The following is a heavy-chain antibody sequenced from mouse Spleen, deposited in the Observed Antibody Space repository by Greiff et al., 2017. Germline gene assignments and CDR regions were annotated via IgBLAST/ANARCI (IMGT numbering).Heavy chain of an antibody. D-gene: IGHD1-1*02. CDR1: GFTFSDYG. Sequence: EVQLVESGGGLVKPGGSLKLSCAASGFTFSDYGMHWVRQAPEKGLEWVAYISSGSSTIYYADTVKGRFTISRDNAKNTLFLQMTSLRSEDTAMYYCARLGDYGHYAMDYWGQGTSVTVSS. V-gene: IGHV5-17*01. J-gene: IGHJ4*01. CDR3: ARLGDYGHYAMDY. CDR2: ISSGSSTI.